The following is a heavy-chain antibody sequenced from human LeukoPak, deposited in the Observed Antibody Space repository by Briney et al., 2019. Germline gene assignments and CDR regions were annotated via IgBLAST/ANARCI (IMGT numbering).Heavy chain of an antibody. CDR1: GFTFSSYG. D-gene: IGHD3-9*01. CDR3: AKLGDILTGYYREDFDY. J-gene: IGHJ4*02. V-gene: IGHV3-30*02. Sequence: GGSLRLSCAASGFTFSSYGMHWVRQAPGKGLEWVAFIRYDGSNKYYADSVKGRFTISRDNSKNTLYLQMNSLRAEDTAVYYCAKLGDILTGYYREDFDYWGQGTLVTVSS. CDR2: IRYDGSNK.